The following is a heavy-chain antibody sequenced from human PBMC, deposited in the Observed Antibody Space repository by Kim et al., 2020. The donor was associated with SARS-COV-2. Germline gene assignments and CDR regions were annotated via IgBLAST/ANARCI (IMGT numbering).Heavy chain of an antibody. J-gene: IGHJ6*02. V-gene: IGHV4-39*01. D-gene: IGHD3-9*01. CDR3: AAYYDILTGYFFSGDGMDV. Sequence: SRVTISVDTSKNQFSLKLSSVTAADTAVYYCAAYYDILTGYFFSGDGMDVWGQGTTVTVSS.